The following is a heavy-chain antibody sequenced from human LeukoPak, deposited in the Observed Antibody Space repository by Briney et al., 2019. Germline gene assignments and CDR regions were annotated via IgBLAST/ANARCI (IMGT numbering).Heavy chain of an antibody. V-gene: IGHV3-23*01. CDR2: ISGSGGGT. CDR1: GFTFSSYA. J-gene: IGHJ4*02. CDR3: ARSGNYHSFDY. D-gene: IGHD1-26*01. Sequence: GGSLRLSCTASGFTFSSYAMSWVRQAPGKGLEWVSPISGSGGGTYYTDSVKGRFTISRDNSKNTLYLQMNSLRAEDTAVYYCARSGNYHSFDYWGQGTLVTVSS.